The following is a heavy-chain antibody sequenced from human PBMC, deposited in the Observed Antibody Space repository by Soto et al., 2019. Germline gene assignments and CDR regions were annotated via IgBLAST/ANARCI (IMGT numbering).Heavy chain of an antibody. CDR3: ARDKYYYDTSGYRNFDY. D-gene: IGHD3-22*01. CDR1: ASSISSGSY. Sequence: SETLSLTCAVSASSISSGSYWGWIRQPPGKGLEWIGSIYHSGSTYYNPSLKSRVSIPVDTSKNQFSLKLTSVTAADTAVYYCARDKYYYDTSGYRNFDYWGQGTLVTVSS. CDR2: IYHSGST. J-gene: IGHJ4*02. V-gene: IGHV4-38-2*02.